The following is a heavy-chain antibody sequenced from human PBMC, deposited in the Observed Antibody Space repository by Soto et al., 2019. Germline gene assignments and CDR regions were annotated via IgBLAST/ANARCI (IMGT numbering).Heavy chain of an antibody. D-gene: IGHD3-9*01. V-gene: IGHV4-59*12. J-gene: IGHJ5*02. CDR1: GGSTSSYY. CDR3: ARVRPHILTGYYSRRSCWFGA. CDR2: IYYSGST. Sequence: PETLSLTCTVSGGSTSSYYWIWIRHPPGKEMEWLGYIYYSGSTNYNPSLKSRVTISVDTSKNQFSLKLSSATAADTAVYYCARVRPHILTGYYSRRSCWFGAWGQGTLVT.